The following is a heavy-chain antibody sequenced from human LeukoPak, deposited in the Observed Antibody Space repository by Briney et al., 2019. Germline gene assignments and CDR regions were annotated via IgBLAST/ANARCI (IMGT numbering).Heavy chain of an antibody. CDR3: AGEGSDFWSGSHTFDY. J-gene: IGHJ4*02. CDR2: IIPIFGTA. Sequence: ASVKVSCKASGGTFSSYAISWVRQAPGQGLEWMGGIIPIFGTANYAQKFQGRVTITADESTSTAYMELSSLRSEDTAVYYCAGEGSDFWSGSHTFDYWGQGTLVTVSS. CDR1: GGTFSSYA. V-gene: IGHV1-69*13. D-gene: IGHD3-3*01.